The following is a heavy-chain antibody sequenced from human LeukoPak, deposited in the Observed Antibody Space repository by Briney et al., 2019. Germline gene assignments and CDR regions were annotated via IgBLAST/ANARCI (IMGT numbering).Heavy chain of an antibody. CDR2: IIPIFGTA. J-gene: IGHJ5*02. CDR3: ARDRYSSSGYNWFDP. D-gene: IGHD6-13*01. V-gene: IGHV1-69*13. Sequence: SVKVSSKASGGTFSSYAISWVRQAPGQGLESVGGIIPIFGTANYAQKFQGRVTITADESTSTAYMELSSLRSEDTAVYYCARDRYSSSGYNWFDPWGQGTLVTVSS. CDR1: GGTFSSYA.